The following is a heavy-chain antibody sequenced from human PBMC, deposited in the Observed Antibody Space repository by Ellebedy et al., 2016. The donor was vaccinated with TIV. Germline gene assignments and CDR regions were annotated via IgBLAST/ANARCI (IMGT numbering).Heavy chain of an antibody. CDR2: ISSSSSYI. V-gene: IGHV3-21*01. J-gene: IGHJ6*03. Sequence: GGSLRLSXAASGFTFSSYSMNWVRQAPGKGLEWVSSISSSSSYIYYADSVKGRFTISRDNAKNSLYLQMNSLRAEDTAVYYCARDLTGSDTAMVYYYYYMDVWGKGTTVTVSS. CDR1: GFTFSSYS. CDR3: ARDLTGSDTAMVYYYYYMDV. D-gene: IGHD5-18*01.